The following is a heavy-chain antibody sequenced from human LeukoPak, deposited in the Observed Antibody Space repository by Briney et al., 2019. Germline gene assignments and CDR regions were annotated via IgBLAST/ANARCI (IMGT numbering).Heavy chain of an antibody. CDR2: IQAGGTI. V-gene: IGHV3-66*01. Sequence: GGSLRLSCAASGFTVSNNYMNWVRQAPGKGLEWASAIQAGGTIYYGDSVKGRFTISRDNSKNTLYLQMNSLRVEDTAVYYCVREMTGGYFVSWGQGTLVTVSS. J-gene: IGHJ4*02. CDR3: VREMTGGYFVS. CDR1: GFTVSNNY.